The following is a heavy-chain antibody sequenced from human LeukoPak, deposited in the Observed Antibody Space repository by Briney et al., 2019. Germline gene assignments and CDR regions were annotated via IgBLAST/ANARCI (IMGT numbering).Heavy chain of an antibody. J-gene: IGHJ4*02. Sequence: PGGSLRLSCAASGFTFSIYWMHWVRQAPGKGLVWVSHINSDGSSTNYADSVKGRFTISRDNARNTLYLQMNSLRAEDTGVYYCARCARDKVSGSYYGLDYWSQGTLVTVSS. CDR1: GFTFSIYW. V-gene: IGHV3-74*01. CDR3: ARCARDKVSGSYYGLDY. D-gene: IGHD1-26*01. CDR2: INSDGSST.